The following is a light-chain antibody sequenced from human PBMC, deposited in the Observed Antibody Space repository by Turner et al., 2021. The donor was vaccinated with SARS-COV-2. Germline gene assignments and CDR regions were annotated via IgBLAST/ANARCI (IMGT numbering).Light chain of an antibody. J-gene: IGLJ3*02. CDR2: EDN. Sequence: SYELTQPPSVSVSPGQTARITCSGDALPRKYAYWYQQKSGQAPVLVMYEDNQRPSGIPERFSGSSAGTVATLTISGAQVDDEADYSCSSRDNTDNPWVFGGGTKLTVL. CDR1: ALPRKY. V-gene: IGLV3-10*01. CDR3: SSRDNTDNPWV.